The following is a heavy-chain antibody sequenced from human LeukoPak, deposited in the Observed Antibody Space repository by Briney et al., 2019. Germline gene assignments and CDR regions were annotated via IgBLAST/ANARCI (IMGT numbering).Heavy chain of an antibody. D-gene: IGHD3-22*01. Sequence: ASVKVSCKASGYTFTSYGISWVRQAPGQGLEWMGWINPNSGGTNYAQKFQGRVTMTRDTSISTAYMELSRLRSDDTAVYYCARGYYYYDSSGYYYVYFDYWGQGTLVTVSS. CDR1: GYTFTSYG. CDR3: ARGYYYYDSSGYYYVYFDY. CDR2: INPNSGGT. J-gene: IGHJ4*02. V-gene: IGHV1-2*02.